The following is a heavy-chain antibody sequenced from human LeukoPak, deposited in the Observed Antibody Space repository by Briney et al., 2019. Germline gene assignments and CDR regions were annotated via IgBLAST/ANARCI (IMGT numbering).Heavy chain of an antibody. D-gene: IGHD4-23*01. CDR2: IYYSGST. V-gene: IGHV4-31*03. CDR1: GGSISSGGYY. Sequence: PSETLSLTCTVSGGSISSGGYYWSWIRQHPGKGLEWIGYIYYSGSTYYNPSLKSRVTISEDTSKNQFSLKLSSVTAADTAVYYCARRTVEYYYYMDVWGKGTTVTVSS. CDR3: ARRTVEYYYYMDV. J-gene: IGHJ6*03.